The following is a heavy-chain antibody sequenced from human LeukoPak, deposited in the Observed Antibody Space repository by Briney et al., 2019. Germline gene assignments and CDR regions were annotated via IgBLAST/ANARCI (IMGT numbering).Heavy chain of an antibody. D-gene: IGHD2-2*01. J-gene: IGHJ6*03. Sequence: SETLSLTCTVSGGSIGSYYWSWIRQPAGKGLEWIGRIYTSGSTNYNPSLKSRVTMSVDTSKNQFSLKLSSVTAADTAVYYCARGIGSSTSSNPYYYYMDVWGKGTTVTISS. CDR2: IYTSGST. V-gene: IGHV4-4*07. CDR3: ARGIGSSTSSNPYYYYMDV. CDR1: GGSIGSYY.